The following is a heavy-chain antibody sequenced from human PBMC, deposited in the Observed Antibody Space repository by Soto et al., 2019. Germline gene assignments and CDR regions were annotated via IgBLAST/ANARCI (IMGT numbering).Heavy chain of an antibody. Sequence: SQTLSLTGAASGYSIASGYYWAWIRQSPGKGLEWIGSIYHAASVYYNRSLNSRVAVSLDTSKNHFSLKLTSVTAADTAVYYCARTSDYYGMDVWGQGTTVTVSS. J-gene: IGHJ6*02. V-gene: IGHV4-38-2*01. CDR2: IYHAASV. CDR1: GYSIASGYY. CDR3: ARTSDYYGMDV.